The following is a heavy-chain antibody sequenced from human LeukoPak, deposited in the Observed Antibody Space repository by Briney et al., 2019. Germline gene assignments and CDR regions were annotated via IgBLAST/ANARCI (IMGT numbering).Heavy chain of an antibody. D-gene: IGHD3-22*01. CDR3: ARGTYYYDSSGYYSNLYFD. V-gene: IGHV4-61*01. Sequence: SETLSLTCTVSGGSISSSSYYWSWIRQPPGKGLEWIGYIYYSGSTNYNPSLKSRVTISVDTSKNQFSLKLSSVTAADTAVYYCARGTYYYDSSGYYSNLYFDWGQGTLVTVSS. CDR1: GGSISSSSYY. CDR2: IYYSGST. J-gene: IGHJ4*02.